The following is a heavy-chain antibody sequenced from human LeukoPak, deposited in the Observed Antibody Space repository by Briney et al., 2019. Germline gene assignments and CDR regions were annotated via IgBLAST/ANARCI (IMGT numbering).Heavy chain of an antibody. Sequence: PSETLPLTCAVYGGSFSGYYWSWIRQPPGKGLEWIGEINHSGSTNYNPSLKSRVTISVDTSKNQFSLKLSSVTAADTAVYYCARVGYDSSGSVDYWGQGTLVTVSS. V-gene: IGHV4-34*01. CDR3: ARVGYDSSGSVDY. CDR1: GGSFSGYY. CDR2: INHSGST. D-gene: IGHD3-22*01. J-gene: IGHJ4*02.